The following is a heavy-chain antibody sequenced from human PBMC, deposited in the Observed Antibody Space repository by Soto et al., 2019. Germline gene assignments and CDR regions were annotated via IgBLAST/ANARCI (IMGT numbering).Heavy chain of an antibody. D-gene: IGHD3-10*01. Sequence: EVQLVEPGGGLVQPGGSLRLSCAASGFTFSEHYRDWVRQAPGKGLEWVGRIRNRPNRYTTQYAASVKGRFAVLRDDSENLVYLQMNDLKTEDTAVYYCVRDSGRGFYFDYWGQGAQVTVSS. V-gene: IGHV3-72*01. J-gene: IGHJ4*02. CDR2: IRNRPNRYTT. CDR3: VRDSGRGFYFDY. CDR1: GFTFSEHY.